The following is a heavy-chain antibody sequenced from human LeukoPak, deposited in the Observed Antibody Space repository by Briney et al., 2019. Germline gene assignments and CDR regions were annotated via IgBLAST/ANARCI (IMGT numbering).Heavy chain of an antibody. D-gene: IGHD5-18*01. J-gene: IGHJ4*02. CDR3: ARERVGYSYGATCFDY. V-gene: IGHV3-21*01. Sequence: GGSLRLSCAASGFTFSSYSMNWVRQAPEKGLEWASSISSSSSYIYYADSVKGRFTISRDNAKNSLYLQMNSLRAEDTAVYYCARERVGYSYGATCFDYWGQGTLVTVSS. CDR2: ISSSSSYI. CDR1: GFTFSSYS.